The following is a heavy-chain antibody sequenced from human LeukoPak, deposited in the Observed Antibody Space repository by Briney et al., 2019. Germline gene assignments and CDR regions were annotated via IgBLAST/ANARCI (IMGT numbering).Heavy chain of an antibody. CDR1: GFPFSGHA. CDR2: ISYDGSNE. J-gene: IGHJ4*02. D-gene: IGHD1-26*01. Sequence: GRSLRLSCTASGFPFSGHAMHWIRQAPGKGPEWLALISYDGSNEFYADSVKGRFTISRDNSKYTLYLQVNSLRPEDTAVYFCAREEEGELPDYWGQGTQVTLSS. V-gene: IGHV3-30*01. CDR3: AREEEGELPDY.